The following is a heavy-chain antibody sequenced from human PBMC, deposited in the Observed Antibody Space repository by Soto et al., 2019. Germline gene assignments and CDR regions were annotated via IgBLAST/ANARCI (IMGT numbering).Heavy chain of an antibody. Sequence: PSETLSLTCAVSGGSISSGGYSWSWIRQPPGKGLEWIGYIYYSGSTYYNPSLKSRVTISVDTSKNQFSLNVSSVTAADTAVYYCARVKWFGESGFDYWGQGTLVTVSS. CDR2: IYYSGST. J-gene: IGHJ4*02. D-gene: IGHD3-10*01. V-gene: IGHV4-30-4*07. CDR1: GGSISSGGYS. CDR3: ARVKWFGESGFDY.